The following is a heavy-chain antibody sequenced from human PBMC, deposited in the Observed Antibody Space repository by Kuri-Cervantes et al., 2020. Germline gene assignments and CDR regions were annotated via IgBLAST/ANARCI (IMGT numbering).Heavy chain of an antibody. V-gene: IGHV1-8*02. CDR1: GYTFTSYD. J-gene: IGHJ4*02. CDR3: ARVGVGATSDY. CDR2: MNPNSGNT. Sequence: ASVKVSCKASGYTFTSYDINWVRQATGQGLEWMGWMNPNSGNTGYAQRFQGRVTMTRNTSISTAYMELRSLRSDDTAVYYCARVGVGATSDYWGRGTLVTVSS. D-gene: IGHD1-26*01.